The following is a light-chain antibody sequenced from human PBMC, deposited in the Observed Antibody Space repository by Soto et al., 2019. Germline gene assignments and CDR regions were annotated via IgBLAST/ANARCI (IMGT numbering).Light chain of an antibody. CDR3: QQLHGYPLT. Sequence: DIQLTQSPSLLSASVGDRVTITCRASHDISTYLAWYQQKPGKAPKLLMFAASTLQSGIPSRFSGSGSGSGTEFTLTISSLQPEDFATYYCQQLHGYPLTFGGGTKVDIK. J-gene: IGKJ4*01. V-gene: IGKV1-9*01. CDR2: AAS. CDR1: HDISTY.